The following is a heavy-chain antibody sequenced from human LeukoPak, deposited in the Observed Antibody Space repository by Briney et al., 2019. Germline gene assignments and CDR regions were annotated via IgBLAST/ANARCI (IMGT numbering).Heavy chain of an antibody. CDR3: AKGLAVAGHFDY. J-gene: IGHJ4*02. CDR1: GFTFSSYA. V-gene: IGHV3-23*01. CDR2: ISGSDGST. D-gene: IGHD6-19*01. Sequence: GGSLRLSCAASGFTFSSYAMSWVRQAPGKGLEWVSAISGSDGSTYYADSVKGRFTISRDKSKNTLYLQMNSLRAEDTAVYYCAKGLAVAGHFDYWGQGTLVTVSS.